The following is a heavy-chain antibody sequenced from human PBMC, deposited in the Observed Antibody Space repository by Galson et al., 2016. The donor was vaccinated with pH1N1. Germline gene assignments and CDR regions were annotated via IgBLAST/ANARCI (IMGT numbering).Heavy chain of an antibody. J-gene: IGHJ4*02. Sequence: SLRLSCAASGFIFSNSRMHWVRQAPGKGLLWVARTNGDGSNTNYADSVKGRFTISRDNAKNTLYLQMDSLRAEDTAVYYCARGVDTGGRWGQGTLVTVSS. CDR3: ARGVDTGGR. D-gene: IGHD5-18*01. CDR1: GFIFSNSR. CDR2: TNGDGSNT. V-gene: IGHV3-74*01.